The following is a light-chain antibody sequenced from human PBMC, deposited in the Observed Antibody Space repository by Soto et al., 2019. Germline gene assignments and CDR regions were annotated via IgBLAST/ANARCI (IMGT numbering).Light chain of an antibody. CDR1: QSISSW. J-gene: IGKJ3*01. CDR2: KAC. CDR3: QQSFT. Sequence: DIQMTQSPSTLSASVGDRVTITCRASQSISSWLAWYQQKPGKAPKLLIYKACSLESGVPSRFSGSGSGTEFTLTISSLQPDDFATYYCQQSFTFGPGTKVDIK. V-gene: IGKV1-5*03.